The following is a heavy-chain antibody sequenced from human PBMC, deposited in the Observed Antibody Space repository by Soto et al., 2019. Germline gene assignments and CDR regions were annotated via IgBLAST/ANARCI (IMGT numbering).Heavy chain of an antibody. CDR2: ISYDGNNK. CDR3: ARDHGMFLSYYYYGMDV. CDR1: GFTFSRFS. Sequence: QPGVSLRLSCAASGFTFSRFSMHWVRQAPGKGLAWVAVISYDGNNKHFAESVKGRFSISRDDSKNTVYLEMNNLRGDDSAVYYCARDHGMFLSYYYYGMDVWGQGTTVTVSS. D-gene: IGHD3-10*02. J-gene: IGHJ6*02. V-gene: IGHV3-30-3*01.